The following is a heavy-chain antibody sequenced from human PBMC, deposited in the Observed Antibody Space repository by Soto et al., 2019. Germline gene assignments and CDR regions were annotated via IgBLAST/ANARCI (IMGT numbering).Heavy chain of an antibody. V-gene: IGHV1-2*02. CDR3: AIDKPYCSSTSCYENWFDP. D-gene: IGHD2-2*01. J-gene: IGHJ5*02. Sequence: ASVKVSCKASGYTFTGYYMHWVRQAPGQGLEWMGWINPNSGGTNYAQKFQGRVTMTRDTSISTAYMELSRLRSDDTAVYYCAIDKPYCSSTSCYENWFDPWGQGTLVTVSS. CDR1: GYTFTGYY. CDR2: INPNSGGT.